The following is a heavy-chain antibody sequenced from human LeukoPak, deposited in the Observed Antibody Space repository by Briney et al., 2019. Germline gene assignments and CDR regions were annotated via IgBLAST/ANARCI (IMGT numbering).Heavy chain of an antibody. CDR2: ISSSSSYI. CDR3: ARLTNSFDY. Sequence: GGSLRPSCAASGFTFSSYSMNWVRQAPGKGLEWVSSISSSSSYIYYADSVKGRFTISRDNAKNSLYLQMNSLRAEDAAVYYCARLTNSFDYWGQGTLVTVSS. CDR1: GFTFSSYS. D-gene: IGHD4/OR15-4a*01. V-gene: IGHV3-21*01. J-gene: IGHJ4*02.